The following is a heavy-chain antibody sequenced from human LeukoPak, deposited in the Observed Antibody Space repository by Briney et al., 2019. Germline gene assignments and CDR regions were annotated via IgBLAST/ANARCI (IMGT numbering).Heavy chain of an antibody. CDR1: GGSISSYY. J-gene: IGHJ5*02. D-gene: IGHD6-19*01. CDR2: TYYSGST. Sequence: PSETLSLTCTVSGGSISSYYWSWIRQPPGKGLEWIGYTYYSGSTNYNPSLKSRVTISVDTSKNQFSLKLSSVTAADTAVYYCARGSSGYWFDPWGQGTLVTVSS. CDR3: ARGSSGYWFDP. V-gene: IGHV4-59*01.